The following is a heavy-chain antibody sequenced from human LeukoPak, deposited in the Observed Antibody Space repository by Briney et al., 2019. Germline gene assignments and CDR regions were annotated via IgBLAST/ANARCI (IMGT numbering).Heavy chain of an antibody. CDR1: GGSISSYY. Sequence: PSGTLSLTCTVAGGSISSYYWSWIRQPPGKGLEWIGYIYYSGSTNYNPSLKSRVTISVDTSKNQFSLKLSSVTAADTAVYYCAREVRYSYGPYYYYYMDVCGKGTTVTVSS. J-gene: IGHJ6*03. CDR3: AREVRYSYGPYYYYYMDV. CDR2: IYYSGST. D-gene: IGHD5-18*01. V-gene: IGHV4-59*01.